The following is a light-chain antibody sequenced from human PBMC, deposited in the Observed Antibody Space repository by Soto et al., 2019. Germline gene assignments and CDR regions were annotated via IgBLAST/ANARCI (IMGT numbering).Light chain of an antibody. V-gene: IGKV1-5*01. CDR3: LQANSFPLT. CDR2: DAS. Sequence: IQMTQSPSSLSASVGDRVTITCRASQSIRSWLAWYQQKPGKAPKLLIFDASSLESGVPSRFSGSGSGTEFTLTIRSLQPDDFATYYCLQANSFPLTFGGGTKVDIK. CDR1: QSIRSW. J-gene: IGKJ4*01.